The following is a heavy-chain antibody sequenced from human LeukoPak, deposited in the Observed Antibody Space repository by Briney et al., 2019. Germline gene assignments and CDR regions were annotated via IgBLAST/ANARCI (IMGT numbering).Heavy chain of an antibody. Sequence: GGSLRLSCAVSGFKFSDFGMHWVRQAPGKGLDWVAFIRYDGNKQHYADSGKGRFTISRDNGKNSLYLQMNSLRAEDTAVYYCARDRLHYGEYEKTFDYWGQGTLVTVSS. D-gene: IGHD4-17*01. CDR1: GFKFSDFG. V-gene: IGHV3-30*02. J-gene: IGHJ4*02. CDR2: IRYDGNKQ. CDR3: ARDRLHYGEYEKTFDY.